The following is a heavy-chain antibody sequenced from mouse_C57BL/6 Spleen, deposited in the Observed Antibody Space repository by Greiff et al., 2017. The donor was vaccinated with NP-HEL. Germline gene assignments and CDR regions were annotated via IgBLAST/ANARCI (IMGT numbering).Heavy chain of an antibody. J-gene: IGHJ4*01. Sequence: VHVKQSGAELVRPGASVKLSCTASGFNIKDDYMHWVKQRPEQGLEWIGWIDPENGDTEYASKFQGKATITADTSSNTAYLQLSSLTSEDTAVYYCTTSPQCITPMDYWGQGTSVTVSS. CDR2: IDPENGDT. CDR1: GFNIKDDY. CDR3: TTSPQCITPMDY. V-gene: IGHV14-4*01. D-gene: IGHD1-1*01.